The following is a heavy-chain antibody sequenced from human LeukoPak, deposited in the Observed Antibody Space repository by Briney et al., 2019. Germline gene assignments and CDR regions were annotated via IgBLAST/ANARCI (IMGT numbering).Heavy chain of an antibody. J-gene: IGHJ4*02. V-gene: IGHV3-21*01. CDR2: ISSSSSYI. Sequence: GGSLRLSCAASGFTFSSYSMNWVRQAPGKGLEWVSSISSSSSYIYYADSVKGRFTISRDNAKNSLYLQMNSLRAEDTAVYYCARDGGGDYYYDSSGYSLGWGQGTLVTVSS. CDR3: ARDGGGDYYYDSSGYSLG. D-gene: IGHD3-22*01. CDR1: GFTFSSYS.